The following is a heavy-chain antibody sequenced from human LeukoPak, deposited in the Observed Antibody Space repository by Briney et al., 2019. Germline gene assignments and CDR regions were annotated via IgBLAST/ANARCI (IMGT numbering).Heavy chain of an antibody. CDR1: GFTFSSYG. CDR3: ARVSISQSRYYYYYMDV. V-gene: IGHV3-53*01. CDR2: IYSGGST. Sequence: GGSLRLSCAASGFTFSSYGMSWVRQAPGKGLEWVSVIYSGGSTYYADSVTGRFTISRDNSKNTLYLQMNSLRAEDTAVYYCARVSISQSRYYYYYMDVWGKGTTVTISS. J-gene: IGHJ6*03.